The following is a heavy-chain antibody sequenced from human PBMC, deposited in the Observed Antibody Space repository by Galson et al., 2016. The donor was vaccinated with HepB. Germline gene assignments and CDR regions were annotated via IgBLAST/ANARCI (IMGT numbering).Heavy chain of an antibody. D-gene: IGHD5-24*01. CDR2: IKSDESWK. Sequence: SLRLSCAASGFTFSSYWMHWVRQAPGKGLVWVSRIKSDESWKNYADSVKGRFTISRDNAKNTLYLQMNSLRAEDTAVYYCARDGDAYNFDYWGQGTRVTVSS. CDR3: ARDGDAYNFDY. V-gene: IGHV3-74*01. J-gene: IGHJ4*02. CDR1: GFTFSSYW.